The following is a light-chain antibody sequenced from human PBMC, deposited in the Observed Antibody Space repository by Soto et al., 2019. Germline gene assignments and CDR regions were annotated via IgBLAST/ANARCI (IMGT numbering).Light chain of an antibody. V-gene: IGKV3-20*01. CDR1: QSVSNF. Sequence: EIVLAQSPGTLSLSPGERATLSCRASQSVSNFLVWYQQKPGQAPRLLIYDAATRATGIPDRFSGSGSGTDFSLTISSLEPEDFAVYYCQQYGSSPWTFGQGTKVDIK. J-gene: IGKJ1*01. CDR2: DAA. CDR3: QQYGSSPWT.